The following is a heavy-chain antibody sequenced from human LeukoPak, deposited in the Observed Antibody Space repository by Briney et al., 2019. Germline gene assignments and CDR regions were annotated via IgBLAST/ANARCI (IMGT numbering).Heavy chain of an antibody. V-gene: IGHV3-74*01. D-gene: IGHD2-15*01. CDR3: AKRDGIVVVAATFFDY. CDR2: INSDGSSL. J-gene: IGHJ4*02. CDR1: GFSFSSHW. Sequence: PGGSLRLSCAASGFSFSSHWMHWVRQAPGKELVWVSRINSDGSSLSYADSVKGRFTISRDNAKNTLHLQMNSLRAEDTAAYYCAKRDGIVVVAATFFDYWGQGTLVTVSS.